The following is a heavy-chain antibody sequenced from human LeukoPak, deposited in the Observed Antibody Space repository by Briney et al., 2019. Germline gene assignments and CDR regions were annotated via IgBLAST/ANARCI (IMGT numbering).Heavy chain of an antibody. CDR3: AKEALNYDFWSGLSYYYYGMDV. CDR2: ISGRGSST. J-gene: IGHJ6*02. CDR1: GFTFSRYA. V-gene: IGHV3-23*01. D-gene: IGHD3-3*01. Sequence: PGGSLRLSCAASGFTFSRYAMNWVRQAPGKGLEWVSGISGRGSSTYYADSVQGPFTISRDNSKNTLYLQMNSLRAEDTAVYYCAKEALNYDFWSGLSYYYYGMDVWGQGTTVTVS.